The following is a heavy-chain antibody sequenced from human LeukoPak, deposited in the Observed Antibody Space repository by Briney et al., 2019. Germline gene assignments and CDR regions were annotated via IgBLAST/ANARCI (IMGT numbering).Heavy chain of an antibody. V-gene: IGHV4-59*01. Sequence: SETLSLTCTVSGGSISSYYWSWIRQPPGKGLEWIGYIYYSGSTNYNPSLKSRVTISVDTSKNQFSLKLSSVTAADTAVYYCARGQQWLEYAFDIWGQGTMVTVSS. CDR1: GGSISSYY. CDR2: IYYSGST. J-gene: IGHJ3*02. CDR3: ARGQQWLEYAFDI. D-gene: IGHD6-19*01.